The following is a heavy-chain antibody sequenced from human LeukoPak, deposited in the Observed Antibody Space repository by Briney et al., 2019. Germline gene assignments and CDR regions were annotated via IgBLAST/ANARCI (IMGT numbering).Heavy chain of an antibody. CDR1: GDSISIGHW. Sequence: PSETLSLTCAVSGDSISIGHWWSWVRQPPGRGLEWIGEIYHSGLTNYNPSLKSRVTISVDQSNNQFSLTMTSVTAADTAIYYCAKNGDRGAYCTGGTCYPYFYYYMDVWGKGTTVTI. CDR3: AKNGDRGAYCTGGTCYPYFYYYMDV. CDR2: IYHSGLT. D-gene: IGHD2-15*01. V-gene: IGHV4-4*02. J-gene: IGHJ6*03.